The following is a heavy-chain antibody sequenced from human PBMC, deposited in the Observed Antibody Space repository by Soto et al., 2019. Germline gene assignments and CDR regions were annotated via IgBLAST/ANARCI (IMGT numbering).Heavy chain of an antibody. CDR2: IDPSDSYT. V-gene: IGHV5-10-1*01. Sequence: GESLKISCKGSGYSFTSYWISWVRQMPGKGLEWMGRIDPSDSYTNYSPSFQGHVTISADKSISTAYLQWSSLKASDTAMYYCARLRHRDYYYYGMDVWGQGTTVTAP. CDR1: GYSFTSYW. CDR3: ARLRHRDYYYYGMDV. J-gene: IGHJ6*02.